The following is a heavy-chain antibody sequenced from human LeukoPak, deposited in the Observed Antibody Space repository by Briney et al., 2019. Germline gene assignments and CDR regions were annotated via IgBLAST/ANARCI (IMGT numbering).Heavy chain of an antibody. CDR3: AREGGYDSGIAY. CDR2: INPNSGGT. Sequence: ASVKVSCKASGYTFTGYYMDWVRQAPGQGLEWMGWINPNSGGTNYAQKFQGRVTMTRDTSISTAYMELSRLRSDDTAVYYCAREGGYDSGIAYWGQGTLVTVSS. CDR1: GYTFTGYY. J-gene: IGHJ4*02. V-gene: IGHV1-2*02. D-gene: IGHD5-12*01.